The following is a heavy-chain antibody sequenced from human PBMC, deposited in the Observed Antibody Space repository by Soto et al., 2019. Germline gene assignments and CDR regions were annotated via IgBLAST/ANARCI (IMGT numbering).Heavy chain of an antibody. CDR1: GFTFDDFA. CDR2: MSWNRGSI. J-gene: IGHJ4*02. Sequence: RLSCVAPGFTFDDFAMHWVRQAPGKGLEWVSGMSWNRGSIVYADSVKGRFTISRDNSKNTLYLQMNSLRAEDTAVYYCARDDYALDYWGQGTLVTVSS. D-gene: IGHD4-17*01. CDR3: ARDDYALDY. V-gene: IGHV3-9*01.